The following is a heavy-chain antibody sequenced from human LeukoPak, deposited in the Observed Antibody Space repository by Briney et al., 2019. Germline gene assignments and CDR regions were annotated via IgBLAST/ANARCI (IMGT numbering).Heavy chain of an antibody. V-gene: IGHV3-21*04. J-gene: IGHJ6*03. Sequence: GGSLRLSCAASGFTFSSYTMNWVRQAPGKGLEWVSSISSSSIYIYSADSVKGRFTISRDNAKNMLYLQMGSLRAEDTAVYYCAKGGSDSSGYYSLYYYYYMDVWGKGTTVTISS. CDR2: ISSSSIYI. CDR3: AKGGSDSSGYYSLYYYYYMDV. D-gene: IGHD3-22*01. CDR1: GFTFSSYT.